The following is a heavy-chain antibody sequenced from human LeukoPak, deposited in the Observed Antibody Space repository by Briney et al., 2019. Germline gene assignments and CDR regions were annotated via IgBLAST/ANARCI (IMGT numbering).Heavy chain of an antibody. CDR1: GFTFSNAW. D-gene: IGHD4-17*01. V-gene: IGHV3-15*01. CDR3: TTYDYGDYYFFYGMDV. CDR2: IKRKTDGGTI. Sequence: GGSLRLSCAASGFTFSNAWMSWVRQVPGKGLEWVGRIKRKTDGGTIDYGAAVKGRFTVSRDNSKNTLYLQMDSLKSEDTAVYYCTTYDYGDYYFFYGMDVWGQGTTVTVSS. J-gene: IGHJ6*02.